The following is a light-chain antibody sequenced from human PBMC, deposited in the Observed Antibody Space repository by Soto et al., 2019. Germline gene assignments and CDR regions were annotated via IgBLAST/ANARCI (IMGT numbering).Light chain of an antibody. J-gene: IGKJ1*01. CDR1: QSFRGL. Sequence: EAVLTQSPVTLSLSPGERATLSCRASQSFRGLLAWYQQKPGQAPRLLIYGASTRATGVPDRFSGSGSGTDFTLTISRMEPEDFAVYCCQQYGSSPRTFGQGTKVDIK. V-gene: IGKV3-20*01. CDR3: QQYGSSPRT. CDR2: GAS.